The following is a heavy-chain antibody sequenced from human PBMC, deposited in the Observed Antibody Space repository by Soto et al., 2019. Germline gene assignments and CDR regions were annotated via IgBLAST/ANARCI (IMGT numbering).Heavy chain of an antibody. CDR3: ARTLVWFGERQRFDY. CDR1: GFTFSSYA. CDR2: ISYDGSNK. V-gene: IGHV3-30-3*01. Sequence: PGGSLRLSCAASGFTFSSYAMHWVRQAPGKGLEWVAVISYDGSNKYYADSVKGRFTISRDNSKNTMYLQMNSLRAEDTAVYYCARTLVWFGERQRFDYWGQGTLVTVSS. J-gene: IGHJ4*02. D-gene: IGHD3-10*01.